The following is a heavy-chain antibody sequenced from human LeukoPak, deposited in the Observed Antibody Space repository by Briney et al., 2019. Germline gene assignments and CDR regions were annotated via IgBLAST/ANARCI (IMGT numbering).Heavy chain of an antibody. D-gene: IGHD2-2*03. Sequence: ASVKVSCKASGYIFTSYGISWVRQAPGQGLEWMGWISAYNGNTNYAQKLQGRVTMTTDTSTSTAYMELRSLRSDDTAVYYCTRDPYMDSEYFQHWGQGTLVTVSS. CDR3: TRDPYMDSEYFQH. CDR1: GYIFTSYG. CDR2: ISAYNGNT. V-gene: IGHV1-18*01. J-gene: IGHJ1*01.